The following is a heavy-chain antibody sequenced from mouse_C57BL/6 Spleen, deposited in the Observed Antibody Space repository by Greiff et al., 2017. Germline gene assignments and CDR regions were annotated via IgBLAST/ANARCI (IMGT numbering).Heavy chain of an antibody. D-gene: IGHD1-1*01. J-gene: IGHJ4*01. V-gene: IGHV10-3*01. Sequence: EVHLVESGGGLVQPKGSLKLSCAASGFTFNTYAMHWVRQAPGKGLEWVARIRSKSSNYATYYADSVKDRFTISRDDSQSMLYLQMNNLKTEDTAMYYCVSVITTVVADYAMDYWGQGTSVTVSS. CDR3: VSVITTVVADYAMDY. CDR1: GFTFNTYA. CDR2: IRSKSSNYAT.